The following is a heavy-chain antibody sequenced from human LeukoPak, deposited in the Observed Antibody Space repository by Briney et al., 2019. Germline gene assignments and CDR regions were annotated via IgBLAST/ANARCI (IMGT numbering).Heavy chain of an antibody. J-gene: IGHJ4*02. V-gene: IGHV3-48*03. CDR3: ASDRYDSSRISDY. Sequence: QPGGSLRLSCAASGFTFSSYEMNWVRQAPGKGPEWVSYVSSSGSTIYYADSVKGRFTISRDNAKNSLYLQMNSLRAEDTAVQYCASDRYDSSRISDYWGQRTLVTVSS. D-gene: IGHD3-22*01. CDR2: VSSSGSTI. CDR1: GFTFSSYE.